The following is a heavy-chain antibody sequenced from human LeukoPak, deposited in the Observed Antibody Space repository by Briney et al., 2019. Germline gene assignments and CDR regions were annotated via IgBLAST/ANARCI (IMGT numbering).Heavy chain of an antibody. CDR3: AAVVVSGTPYFDY. CDR1: GDSIGYYY. CDR2: MYYTGST. V-gene: IGHV4-59*03. J-gene: IGHJ4*02. Sequence: SETLSLTCTVFGDSIGYYYWTWIRQPPGKGLEWIGYMYYTGSTKYNPSLKSRVSISVDTSKNQFSLTLTSVTAADTAVYYCAAVVVSGTPYFDYWGQGTLVTVSS. D-gene: IGHD2-21*02.